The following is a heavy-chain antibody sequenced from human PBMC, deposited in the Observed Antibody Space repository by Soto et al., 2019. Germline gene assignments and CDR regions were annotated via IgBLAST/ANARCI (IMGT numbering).Heavy chain of an antibody. CDR2: INHSGST. D-gene: IGHD3-10*01. Sequence: SETLSLTCAVYGGSFSGYYWSCIRQPPGKGLEWIGEINHSGSTNYNPSLKSRVTISVDTSKNQFSLKLSSVTAADTAVYYCASRQQDYYAHDAFDIWGQGTMVT. CDR1: GGSFSGYY. V-gene: IGHV4-34*01. J-gene: IGHJ3*02. CDR3: ASRQQDYYAHDAFDI.